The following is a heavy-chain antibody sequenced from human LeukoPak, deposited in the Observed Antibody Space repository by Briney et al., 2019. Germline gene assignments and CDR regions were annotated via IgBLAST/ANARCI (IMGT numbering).Heavy chain of an antibody. J-gene: IGHJ5*02. V-gene: IGHV3-7*03. CDR2: IKQDGSEK. CDR1: GFTFSSYW. CDR3: ARDRGFGVVTPIDR. D-gene: IGHD3-3*01. Sequence: GGSLRLSCAASGFTFSSYWMGWVRQSPGKGLEWVANIKQDGSEKYYVDSVKGRFTISRDNAKNSLYLQMNSLRAEDTAVYYCARDRGFGVVTPIDRWGQGTLVTVSS.